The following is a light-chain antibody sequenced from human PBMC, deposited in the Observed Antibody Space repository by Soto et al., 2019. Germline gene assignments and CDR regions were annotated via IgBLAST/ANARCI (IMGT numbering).Light chain of an antibody. CDR2: DAS. CDR3: QQRSKWPVT. Sequence: EVVLTQSPATLSLSPGERATLSCRASQSVSEFLAWYQQKPGQAPRLLIYDASNRATGIPARFRGSGSGTDFNLTISSLEAEDFALYCCQQRSKWPVTFGGGTKVELK. J-gene: IGKJ4*01. V-gene: IGKV3-11*01. CDR1: QSVSEF.